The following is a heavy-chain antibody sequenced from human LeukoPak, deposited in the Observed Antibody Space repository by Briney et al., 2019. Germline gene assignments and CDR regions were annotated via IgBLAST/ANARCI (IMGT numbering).Heavy chain of an antibody. CDR2: IYYSGST. V-gene: IGHV4-59*01. CDR1: DGSISTYY. Sequence: SETLSLTCTVSDGSISTYYWNWIRQPPGEGLEWIGYIYYSGSTNYNPSLKSRVTISVDTSKNQFSLKLSSVTAADTAVYYCARGPSGYNYGFAFDIWGQGTVVTVSS. CDR3: ARGPSGYNYGFAFDI. J-gene: IGHJ3*02. D-gene: IGHD5-18*01.